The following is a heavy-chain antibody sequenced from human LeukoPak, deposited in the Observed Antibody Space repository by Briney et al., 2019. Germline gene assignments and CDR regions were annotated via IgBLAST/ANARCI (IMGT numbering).Heavy chain of an antibody. D-gene: IGHD3-22*01. CDR1: GFTFSAYS. J-gene: IGHJ4*02. CDR2: ITSSSDSI. V-gene: IGHV3-48*01. Sequence: PGGSLRLSCATSGFTFSAYSMIWVRQTPGKGLECLSYITSSSDSIHYADSVRGRFTVSRDNAKNTLYVQMNSLTAEDTAVYYCATGSGYYYDHWGQGTLVTVSS. CDR3: ATGSGYYYDH.